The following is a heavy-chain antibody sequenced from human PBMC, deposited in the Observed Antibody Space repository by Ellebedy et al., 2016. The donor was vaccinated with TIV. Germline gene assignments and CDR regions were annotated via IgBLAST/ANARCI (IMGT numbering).Heavy chain of an antibody. V-gene: IGHV3-7*03. CDR2: IKQDGSEK. CDR3: AKEDTRRAIRGY. D-gene: IGHD5-18*01. Sequence: GGSLRLXXAASGFTFSSYWMSWVRQAPGKGLEWVANIKQDGSEKYYADSVKGRFTISRDNAKNSLYLQMNSLRAEDTALYYCAKEDTRRAIRGYWGQGTLVTVSS. CDR1: GFTFSSYW. J-gene: IGHJ4*02.